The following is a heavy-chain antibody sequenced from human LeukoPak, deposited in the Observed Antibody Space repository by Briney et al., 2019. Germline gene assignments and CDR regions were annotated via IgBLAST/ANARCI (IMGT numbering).Heavy chain of an antibody. Sequence: PGRSLRLSCAASGFTFSSYWMHWVRHAPGKGLVWVSRINSDGSSTSYADSVKGRFTISRDNAKNTLYLQMNSLRAEDTAVYYCATAMTTEYHYYYYYGMDVWGQGTTVTVSS. CDR3: ATAMTTEYHYYYYYGMDV. CDR1: GFTFSSYW. V-gene: IGHV3-74*01. D-gene: IGHD4-11*01. CDR2: INSDGSST. J-gene: IGHJ6*02.